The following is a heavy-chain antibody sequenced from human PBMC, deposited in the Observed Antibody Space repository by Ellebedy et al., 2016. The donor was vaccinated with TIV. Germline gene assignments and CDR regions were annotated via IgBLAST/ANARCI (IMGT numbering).Heavy chain of an antibody. CDR2: IYPKRGTT. CDR1: GDTFSSYA. Sequence: AASVKVSCKASGDTFSSYALSWVRQAPGQGLEWMGWIYPKRGTTRYAQIFQGRVTLTRDTSINTAYMELTWLRSDDTAMYYCARVGADDLWGQGTLVTVSS. V-gene: IGHV1-2*02. CDR3: ARVGADDL. J-gene: IGHJ4*02. D-gene: IGHD6-13*01.